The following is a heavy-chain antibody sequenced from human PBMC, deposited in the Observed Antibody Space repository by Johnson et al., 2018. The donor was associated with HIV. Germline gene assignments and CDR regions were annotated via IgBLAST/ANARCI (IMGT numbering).Heavy chain of an antibody. CDR2: ISWNSGSI. V-gene: IGHV3-9*01. D-gene: IGHD1-1*01. CDR3: ATSTASDAFDI. CDR1: GFTFDDYA. Sequence: VQLVESGGGLVQPGRSLRLSCAASGFTFDDYAMHWVRQAPGKGLECVSGISWNSGSIDYADSVKGRFTLSRDNAKNSLFLQMNSLRAEDTAVYYCATSTASDAFDIWGQGTMVTVSS. J-gene: IGHJ3*02.